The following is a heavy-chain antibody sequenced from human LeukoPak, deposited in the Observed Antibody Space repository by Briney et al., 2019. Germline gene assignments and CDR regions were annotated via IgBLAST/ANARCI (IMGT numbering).Heavy chain of an antibody. Sequence: GGSLRLSCADSGFTFSGYWMNWVRQAPGKGLEWVSSISSSNSFIYYADSMKGRFTISRDNAKNSLYLQMNSLRAEDTAVYYCARGTNWSPLDFDYWGQGTLVTVSS. V-gene: IGHV3-21*01. J-gene: IGHJ4*02. D-gene: IGHD1-20*01. CDR2: ISSSNSFI. CDR1: GFTFSGYW. CDR3: ARGTNWSPLDFDY.